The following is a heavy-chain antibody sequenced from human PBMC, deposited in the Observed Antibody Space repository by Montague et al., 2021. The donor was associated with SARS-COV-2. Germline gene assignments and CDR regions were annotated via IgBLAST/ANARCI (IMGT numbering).Heavy chain of an antibody. CDR2: IYWDDDK. CDR3: ARYGDYGSWFDP. V-gene: IGHV2-5*02. CDR1: GFSLNTSGEG. J-gene: IGHJ5*02. Sequence: PALVKPTQTLTLTCTFSGFSLNTSGEGVGWVRQPPGKALEWLALIYWDDDKRYSPSLESRSTISKDTTKNEVVLTVANMDPVDTATYYCARYGDYGSWFDPWGQGTLVTVSP. D-gene: IGHD4-17*01.